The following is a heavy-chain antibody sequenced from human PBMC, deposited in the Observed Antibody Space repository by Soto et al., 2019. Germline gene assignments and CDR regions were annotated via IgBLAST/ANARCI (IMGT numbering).Heavy chain of an antibody. J-gene: IGHJ3*01. CDR2: LSPDASEN. CDR3: ATSLAYTLEF. V-gene: IGHV3-7*01. CDR1: GFTFNSYW. D-gene: IGHD2-21*01. Sequence: EVQLVESGGGLVQPGGSLRLSCAASGFTFNSYWMTWVRQAPGKGLEWVALLSPDASENTYVDPVKGRFTISRDNVRKSLYLQMNSLRVEDTAVYYCATSLAYTLEFSGQGTAATVSS.